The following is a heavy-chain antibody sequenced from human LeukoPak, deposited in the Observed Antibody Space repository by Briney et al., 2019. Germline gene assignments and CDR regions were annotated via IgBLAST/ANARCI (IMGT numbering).Heavy chain of an antibody. CDR1: GFTFSTYW. CDR3: ARAEWSNWYFDL. CDR2: IKQDGSER. Sequence: GGSLRLSCAASGFTFSTYWMNWVRQAPGKGLEWVANIKQDGSERYYVDSVKGRFTLSKDSAKNSLYLQMNSLRAEDTAVYYCARAEWSNWYFDLWGRGTLVTVSS. V-gene: IGHV3-7*03. D-gene: IGHD3-3*01. J-gene: IGHJ2*01.